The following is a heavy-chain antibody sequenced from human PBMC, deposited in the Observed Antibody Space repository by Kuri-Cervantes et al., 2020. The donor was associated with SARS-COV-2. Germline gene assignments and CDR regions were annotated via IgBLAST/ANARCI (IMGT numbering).Heavy chain of an antibody. CDR2: INHSGST. CDR3: ARLKYSSSREYYFDY. J-gene: IGHJ4*02. D-gene: IGHD6-13*01. Sequence: SETLSLTCAVYGGSFSGYYWSWIRQPPGKGLEWIGEINHSGSTNYNPSLKSRVTISVDTSKNQFSLKLSSVTAADTAVYYCARLKYSSSREYYFDYWGQGTLVTVSS. CDR1: GGSFSGYY. V-gene: IGHV4-34*01.